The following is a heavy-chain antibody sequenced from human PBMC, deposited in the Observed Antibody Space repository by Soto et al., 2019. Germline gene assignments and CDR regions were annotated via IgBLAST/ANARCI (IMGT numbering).Heavy chain of an antibody. D-gene: IGHD3-22*01. J-gene: IGHJ5*02. CDR1: GYTLTELS. CDR3: ATVLRNYYDSSGLPRINGFAP. CDR2: FDPEDGET. Sequence: ASVKVSCKVSGYTLTELSMHWVRQAPGKGLEWMGGFDPEDGETIYAQKFQGRVTMTEDTSTDTAYMELSSLRSEDTAVYYCATVLRNYYDSSGLPRINGFAPWGKGTLVTVSS. V-gene: IGHV1-24*01.